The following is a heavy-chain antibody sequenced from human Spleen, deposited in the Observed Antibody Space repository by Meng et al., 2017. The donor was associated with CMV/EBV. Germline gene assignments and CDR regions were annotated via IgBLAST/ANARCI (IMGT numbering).Heavy chain of an antibody. CDR3: ARGGYYDSSGYYYSHDY. CDR2: INHSGST. D-gene: IGHD3-22*01. J-gene: IGHJ4*02. CDR1: GGSFSGYY. V-gene: IGHV4-34*01. Sequence: GSLRLSCAVYGGSFSGYYWSWIRQPPGKGLEWIGEINHSGSTNYNPSLKSRVTISVDTSKNQFSLKLSSVTAADTAVYYCARGGYYDSSGYYYSHDYWGQGTLVTVSS.